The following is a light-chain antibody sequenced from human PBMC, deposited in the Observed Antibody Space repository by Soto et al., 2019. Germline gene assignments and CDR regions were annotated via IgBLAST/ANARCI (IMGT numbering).Light chain of an antibody. Sequence: DIPMTQSPSTLSASVGDRVTITCRASQSISTRLAWYQQKPGRAPNLLIYKASDLKTGVPSRFSGSGSGTEFTLSITTLPPDDFATYYCQHSGTFGQGTKVEIK. J-gene: IGKJ1*01. CDR2: KAS. CDR3: QHSGT. CDR1: QSISTR. V-gene: IGKV1-5*03.